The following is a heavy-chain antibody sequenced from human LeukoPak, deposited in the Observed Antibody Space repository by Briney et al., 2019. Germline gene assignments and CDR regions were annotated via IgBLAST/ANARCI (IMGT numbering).Heavy chain of an antibody. CDR3: ARDFRWWRY. J-gene: IGHJ4*02. CDR1: GFTLSGYW. V-gene: IGHV3-7*01. CDR2: IKQDGSEK. D-gene: IGHD2-8*02. Sequence: GESLKISCAASGFTLSGYWMSWVRQAPGKGLEWVANIKQDGSEKYYVDSVKGRFTISRDNAKNSLYLQMNSLRAEDTAVYYCARDFRWWRYWGQGTLVTVSS.